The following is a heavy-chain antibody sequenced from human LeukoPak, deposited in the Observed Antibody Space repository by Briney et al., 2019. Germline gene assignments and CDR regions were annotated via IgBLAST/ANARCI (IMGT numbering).Heavy chain of an antibody. D-gene: IGHD3-16*01. CDR2: INTNSGGT. V-gene: IGHV1-2*02. CDR3: SKADRLHGGPYLIGP. Sequence: SSVKVSCKTSGYSFTDYYMHWVRQAPGQGLEWMGWINTNSGGTSSSQKFQGRVTMARDTAITTIYMEVNWLTSADTAMYYCSKADRLHGGPYLIGPWGQGTLVTVSS. CDR1: GYSFTDYY. J-gene: IGHJ5*02.